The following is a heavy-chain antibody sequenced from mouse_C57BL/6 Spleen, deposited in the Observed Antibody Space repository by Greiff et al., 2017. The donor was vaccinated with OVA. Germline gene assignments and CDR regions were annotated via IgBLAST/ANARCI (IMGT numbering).Heavy chain of an antibody. Sequence: DVMLVESGGGLVKPGGSLKLSCAASGFTFSDYGMHWVRQAPEKGLEWVAYISSGSSTIYYADTVKGRFTISRDNAKNTLFLQMTSLRSEDTAMYYCARNGHWYFDVWGTGTTVTVSS. V-gene: IGHV5-17*01. J-gene: IGHJ1*03. CDR2: ISSGSSTI. CDR1: GFTFSDYG. CDR3: ARNGHWYFDV.